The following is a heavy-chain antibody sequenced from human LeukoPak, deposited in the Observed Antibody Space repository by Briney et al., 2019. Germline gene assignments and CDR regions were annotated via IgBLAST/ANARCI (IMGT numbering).Heavy chain of an antibody. CDR2: INHSGST. Sequence: SETLSLTCAVYGGSFSGYYWSWIRRPPGKGLEWNGEINHSGSTNYNPSLKSRVTISVDTSKNQFSLKLSSVTAADTAVYYCARDYSSTYSTFDYWGQGTLVTVSS. CDR1: GGSFSGYY. J-gene: IGHJ4*02. V-gene: IGHV4-34*01. CDR3: ARDYSSTYSTFDY. D-gene: IGHD6-19*01.